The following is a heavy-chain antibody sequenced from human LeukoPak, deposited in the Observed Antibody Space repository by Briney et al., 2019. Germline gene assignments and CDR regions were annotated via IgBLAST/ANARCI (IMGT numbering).Heavy chain of an antibody. D-gene: IGHD2-21*01. CDR2: VSNSGAAT. V-gene: IGHV3-23*01. CDR3: AKEAFRPALLDF. Sequence: GGSLRLSCAAAGFAFSLSAMTWVRQPPGKGLEWVATVSNSGAATYYADSVKGRFSISRDNSKNTVSLEMSNLRTDDTAIYYCAKEAFRPALLDFWGQGSLVTVSS. J-gene: IGHJ4*02. CDR1: GFAFSLSA.